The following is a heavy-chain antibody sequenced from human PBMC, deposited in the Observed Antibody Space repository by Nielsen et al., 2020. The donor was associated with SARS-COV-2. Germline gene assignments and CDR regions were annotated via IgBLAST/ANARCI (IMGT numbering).Heavy chain of an antibody. J-gene: IGHJ6*02. CDR3: ARPSYSSSNPRGFLMDV. CDR2: ISSSSSYT. D-gene: IGHD6-6*01. V-gene: IGHV3-11*06. CDR1: GFTFSDYY. Sequence: GESLKISCAASGFTFSDYYMSWIRQAPGKGLEWVSYISSSSSYTNYADSVKGRFTISRDNSKNTLYLQMNSLRAEDTAVYYCARPSYSSSNPRGFLMDVWGQGTTVTVSS.